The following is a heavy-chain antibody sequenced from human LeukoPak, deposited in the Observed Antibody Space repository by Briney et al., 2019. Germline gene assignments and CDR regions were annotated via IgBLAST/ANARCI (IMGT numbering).Heavy chain of an antibody. CDR3: AREGLICTSTTCSIGFFDY. Sequence: ASVKVSCKASGYTFTGYYMHWVRQAPGQGLEWMGWINPNSGGTNYAQKFQGRVTMTRDTSISTAYMELSRLRSDDTAVYYCAREGLICTSTTCSIGFFDYWGQGTLVTVSS. V-gene: IGHV1-2*02. CDR2: INPNSGGT. CDR1: GYTFTGYY. D-gene: IGHD2-2*01. J-gene: IGHJ4*02.